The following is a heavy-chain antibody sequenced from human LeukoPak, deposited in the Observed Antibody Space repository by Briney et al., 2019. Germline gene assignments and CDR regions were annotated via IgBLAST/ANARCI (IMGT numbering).Heavy chain of an antibody. CDR1: GGSISSGGYY. D-gene: IGHD2-8*01. Sequence: PSQTPSLTFTVSGGSISSGGYYWSWIRQPPGKGLEWIGYIYHSGSTYYNPSLKSRVTTSVDRSKNQFSLKLSSVTAADTAVYYCASEGVLMVYATPFDYWGQGTLVTVSS. V-gene: IGHV4-30-2*01. J-gene: IGHJ4*02. CDR3: ASEGVLMVYATPFDY. CDR2: IYHSGST.